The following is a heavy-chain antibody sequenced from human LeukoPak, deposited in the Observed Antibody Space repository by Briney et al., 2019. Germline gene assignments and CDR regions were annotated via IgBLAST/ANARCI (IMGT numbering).Heavy chain of an antibody. CDR3: ARASFYGSGSYPFDF. J-gene: IGHJ4*02. CDR1: GYTLISYY. D-gene: IGHD3-10*01. V-gene: IGHV1-46*01. Sequence: ASVKVSCKASGYTLISYYMHWVRQAPGQGLEWMGVINPSGGSTNYAQKFQGRVTMTSDTSTRTFYMALSSLRSEDTAVYYCARASFYGSGSYPFDFWGQGTLVTVSS. CDR2: INPSGGST.